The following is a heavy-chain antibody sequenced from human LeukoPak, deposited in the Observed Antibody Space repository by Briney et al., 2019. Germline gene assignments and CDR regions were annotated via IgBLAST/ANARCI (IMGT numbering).Heavy chain of an antibody. CDR3: ATGAGRGYNL. V-gene: IGHV3-30*02. Sequence: WGSLSLSCAASGFTYTSYAMHWARQAPGKGLEWVAFIRYDGSNKYYADSVKGRFTISRDNSKNTLYLQMNSLRAEDTAVYYCATGAGRGYNLWGQGTLITVSS. CDR2: IRYDGSNK. CDR1: GFTYTSYA. J-gene: IGHJ4*02. D-gene: IGHD5-24*01.